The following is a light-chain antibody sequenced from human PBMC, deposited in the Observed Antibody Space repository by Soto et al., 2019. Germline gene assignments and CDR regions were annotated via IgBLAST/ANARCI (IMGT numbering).Light chain of an antibody. CDR1: QSVSSTY. Sequence: EIVLTQSPGSLSLSPGERATLSCRTSQSVSSTYLAWYQQKPGQAPRVLIYGASSRAPGIPDRFSGSGSGTDFTLTISRLETEDFAVYYCHQCGNSWWTFGQGTKVDIK. J-gene: IGKJ1*01. CDR3: HQCGNSWWT. V-gene: IGKV3-20*01. CDR2: GAS.